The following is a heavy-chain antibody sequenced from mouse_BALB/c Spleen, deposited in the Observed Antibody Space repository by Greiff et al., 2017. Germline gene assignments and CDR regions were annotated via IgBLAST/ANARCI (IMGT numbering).Heavy chain of an antibody. J-gene: IGHJ4*01. Sequence: LKQPGSELVRPGASVKLSCKASGYTFTSYWMHWGKQRHGQGLEWIGNIYPGSGSTNYDEKFKSKGTLTVDTSSSTAYMHLSSLTSEDSAVYYCTRLGDYGYAMDYWGQGTSVTVSS. V-gene: IGHV1S22*01. CDR3: TRLGDYGYAMDY. CDR1: GYTFTSYW. CDR2: IYPGSGST. D-gene: IGHD2-4*01.